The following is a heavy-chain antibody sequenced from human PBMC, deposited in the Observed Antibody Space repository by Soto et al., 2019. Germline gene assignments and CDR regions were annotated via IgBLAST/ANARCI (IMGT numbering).Heavy chain of an antibody. J-gene: IGHJ4*02. CDR2: ISGSGGST. Sequence: GGSLRLSCAASGFTFSSYAMSWVRQAPGKGLEWVSAISGSGGSTYYADSVKGRFTISRDNSKNTLYLQMNSLRAEDTAVYYCAKDGSEVYSGYAYFDYWGQGTLVTVSS. CDR1: GFTFSSYA. D-gene: IGHD5-12*01. CDR3: AKDGSEVYSGYAYFDY. V-gene: IGHV3-23*01.